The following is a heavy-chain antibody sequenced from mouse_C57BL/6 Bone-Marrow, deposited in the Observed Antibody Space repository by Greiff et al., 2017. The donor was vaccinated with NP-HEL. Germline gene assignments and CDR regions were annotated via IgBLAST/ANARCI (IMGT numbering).Heavy chain of an antibody. D-gene: IGHD2-5*01. CDR3: ARSGYSNYGYWYFDV. CDR1: GYTFTSYG. J-gene: IGHJ1*03. CDR2: IYPRSGNT. V-gene: IGHV1-81*01. Sequence: QVQLKESGAELARPGASVKLSCKASGYTFTSYGISWVKQRTGQGLEWIGEIYPRSGNTYYNEKFKGKATLTADKSSSTAYMELRGLTSEDSAVYFCARSGYSNYGYWYFDVWGTGTTVTVSS.